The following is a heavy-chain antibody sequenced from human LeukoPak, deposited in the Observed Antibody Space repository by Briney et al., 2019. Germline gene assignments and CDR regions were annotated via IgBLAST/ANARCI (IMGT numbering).Heavy chain of an antibody. CDR2: NNQDGGQK. J-gene: IGHJ4*02. Sequence: GVSLRLFCAASGFTFRSSWMIWARQAPGKGLEWVANNNQDGGQKYYLDAVKGRFTISRDNADNSLYLQMDGLRAEDTAVYYCATNTRAYAVLLAYWGQGTLVTVSS. CDR1: GFTFRSSW. CDR3: ATNTRAYAVLLAY. D-gene: IGHD4-17*01. V-gene: IGHV3-7*01.